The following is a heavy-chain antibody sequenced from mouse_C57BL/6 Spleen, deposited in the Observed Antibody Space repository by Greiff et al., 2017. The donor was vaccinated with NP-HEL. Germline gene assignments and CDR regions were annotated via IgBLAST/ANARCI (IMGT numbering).Heavy chain of an antibody. V-gene: IGHV1-18*01. CDR2: INPNNGGT. CDR1: GYTFTDYN. Sequence: EVQLQQSGPELVKPGASVKIPCKASGYTFTDYNMDWVKQSHGKSLEWIGDINPNNGGTIYNQKFKGKATLTVDKSSSTAYMELRSLTSEDTAVYYCARGEYYGSSPWFAYWGQGTLVTVSA. J-gene: IGHJ3*01. D-gene: IGHD1-1*01. CDR3: ARGEYYGSSPWFAY.